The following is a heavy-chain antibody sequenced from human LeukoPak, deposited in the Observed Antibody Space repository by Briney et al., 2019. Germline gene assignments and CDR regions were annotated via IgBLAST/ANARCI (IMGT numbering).Heavy chain of an antibody. CDR3: AKGVLGELLARVGY. J-gene: IGHJ4*02. CDR2: ISYDGTKT. Sequence: GRSLRLSCEVAGFTLRSYVMHWVRQVPGKGLEWVARISYDGTKTYYGDSVRGRFTISRDNSKNTLYLQMNSLRAEDTAVYYCAKGVLGELLARVGYWGQGTLVTVSS. CDR1: GFTLRSYV. V-gene: IGHV3-30*18. D-gene: IGHD1-26*01.